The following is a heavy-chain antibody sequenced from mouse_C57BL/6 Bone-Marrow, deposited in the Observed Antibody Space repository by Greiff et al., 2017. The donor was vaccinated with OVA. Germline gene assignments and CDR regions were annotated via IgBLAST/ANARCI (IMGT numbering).Heavy chain of an antibody. Sequence: EVQLQQSGPELVKPGASVKISCKASGYTFTDYYMNWVKQSHGKSLEWIGDINPNNGGTSYNQKFKGKATLTVEKSSSTAYMELRSLTSEDSAVYYCARSPYAMDYWGQGTSVTVSS. CDR3: ARSPYAMDY. J-gene: IGHJ4*01. CDR2: INPNNGGT. V-gene: IGHV1-26*01. CDR1: GYTFTDYY.